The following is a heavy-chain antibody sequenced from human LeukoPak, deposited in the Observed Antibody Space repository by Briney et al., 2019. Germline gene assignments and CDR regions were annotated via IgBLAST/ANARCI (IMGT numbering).Heavy chain of an antibody. CDR1: GGSISSYY. V-gene: IGHV4-59*01. CDR2: IYYSGST. Sequence: PSETLSLTCTVSGGSISSYYWSWIRQPPGKGLEWIGYIYYSGSTNYNPSLKSRVTISVDTSKNQFSLKLSSVTAADTAVYYCARIHGGYPFDYWGQGTLVTVSS. CDR3: ARIHGGYPFDY. J-gene: IGHJ4*02. D-gene: IGHD2-15*01.